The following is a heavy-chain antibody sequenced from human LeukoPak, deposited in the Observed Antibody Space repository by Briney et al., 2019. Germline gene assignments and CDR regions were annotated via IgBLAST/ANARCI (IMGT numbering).Heavy chain of an antibody. J-gene: IGHJ6*02. Sequence: GGSLRLSCAASGFTFSSYAMHWVRQAPGKGLEYVSAISSNGGSTYYANSVKGRFTISRDNSKNTLYLQMGSLRAEDMAVYYCASSTDQDSTLYYYYGMDVWGQGTTVTVSS. CDR1: GFTFSSYA. V-gene: IGHV3-64*01. D-gene: IGHD2-2*01. CDR3: ASSTDQDSTLYYYYGMDV. CDR2: ISSNGGST.